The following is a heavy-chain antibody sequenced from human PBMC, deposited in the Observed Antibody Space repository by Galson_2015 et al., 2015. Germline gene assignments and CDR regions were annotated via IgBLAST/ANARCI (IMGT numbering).Heavy chain of an antibody. Sequence: SLRLSCAASGFTFSSYWMRWVRQAPGKGLVWVSRINKDGSSAGYVDSVKGRFTISRDNAKNTLYLQMNSLRAEDTAVYYCARGAHYGMDVWGQGTTVTVSS. V-gene: IGHV3-74*01. CDR3: ARGAHYGMDV. CDR1: GFTFSSYW. J-gene: IGHJ6*02. CDR2: INKDGSSA.